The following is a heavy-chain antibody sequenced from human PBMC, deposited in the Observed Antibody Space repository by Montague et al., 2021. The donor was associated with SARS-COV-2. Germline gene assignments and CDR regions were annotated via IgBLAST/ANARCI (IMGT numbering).Heavy chain of an antibody. Sequence: SLRLSCAASGFTFSSYEMNCVRQAPGKGLEWVSYPSSSGSTIYYADSLKGRFTLSRDNAKNSLYLQMNSLRAEDTAVYYCARVLVVTYYGMDVWGQGTTVTVSS. CDR3: ARVLVVTYYGMDV. CDR1: GFTFSSYE. CDR2: PSSSGSTI. J-gene: IGHJ6*02. V-gene: IGHV3-48*03. D-gene: IGHD3-22*01.